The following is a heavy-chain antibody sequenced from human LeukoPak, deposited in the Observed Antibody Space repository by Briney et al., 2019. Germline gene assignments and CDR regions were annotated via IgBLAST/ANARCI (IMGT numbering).Heavy chain of an antibody. CDR1: GGSISSYY. Sequence: SETLSLTCTVSGGSISSYYWSWIRQPPGKGLEWIGYIYYSGCTNYNPSLKSRVTISVDTSKNQFSLKLTSVTAADTAMYYCARGVPEYYDFWSGYFYYFDYWGQGSLVSVSS. CDR2: IYYSGCT. D-gene: IGHD3-3*01. V-gene: IGHV4-59*01. J-gene: IGHJ4*02. CDR3: ARGVPEYYDFWSGYFYYFDY.